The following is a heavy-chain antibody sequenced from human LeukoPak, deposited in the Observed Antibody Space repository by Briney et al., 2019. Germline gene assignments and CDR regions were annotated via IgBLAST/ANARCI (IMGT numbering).Heavy chain of an antibody. J-gene: IGHJ4*02. CDR1: GFTFSSYS. V-gene: IGHV3-21*01. Sequence: GGSLRLSCAASGFTFSSYSMNWVRQAPGKGVEWVSSISSSSSYIYYADSVKGRFTISRDNAKNSLYLQMNSLRAEDTALYYCARGPTGSSWYVWVDYWGQGTLVTVSS. CDR2: ISSSSSYI. CDR3: ARGPTGSSWYVWVDY. D-gene: IGHD6-13*01.